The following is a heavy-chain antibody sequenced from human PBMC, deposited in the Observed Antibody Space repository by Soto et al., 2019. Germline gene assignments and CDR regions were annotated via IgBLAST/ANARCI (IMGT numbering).Heavy chain of an antibody. V-gene: IGHV4-30-2*03. CDR3: ARRQSSSWYGL. CDR2: IYYSGST. J-gene: IGHJ4*02. D-gene: IGHD6-13*01. CDR1: GGSISSGGYF. Sequence: ASETLSLTCAVSGGSISSGGYFWSWIRQPPGKGLEWIGSIYYSGSTYYNPSLKSRVTISVDTSKNQLSLKLSSVTAADTAVYYCARRQSSSWYGLWGQGTLVTVSS.